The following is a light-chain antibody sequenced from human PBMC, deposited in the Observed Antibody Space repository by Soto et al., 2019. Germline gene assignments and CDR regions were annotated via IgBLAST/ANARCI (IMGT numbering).Light chain of an antibody. V-gene: IGKV3-20*01. CDR3: QQYGSSPLFS. CDR2: GAS. Sequence: EIVLTQSPGTLSLSPGERATLSCRASQSVRNTYLAWYQQKPGQAPRLLIYGASSRATGIPDRFSGSGSGTDFTLTISRLEPEDFAVYYCQQYGSSPLFSFGSGTKVDIK. J-gene: IGKJ3*01. CDR1: QSVRNTY.